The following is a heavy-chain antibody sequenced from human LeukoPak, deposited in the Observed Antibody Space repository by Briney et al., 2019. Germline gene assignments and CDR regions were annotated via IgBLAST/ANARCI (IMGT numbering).Heavy chain of an antibody. V-gene: IGHV3-48*04. CDR3: AREIAIAAAGNDAFDI. J-gene: IGHJ3*02. CDR1: GFTFSSYS. Sequence: GGSLRLSCAASGFTFSSYSMNWVRQAPGKGLDWLSYISGPSNTIYYADSVKGRFTISRDNARNSVYLQMNSLRAGDTAVYYCAREIAIAAAGNDAFDIWGQGTMVTVSS. CDR2: ISGPSNTI. D-gene: IGHD6-13*01.